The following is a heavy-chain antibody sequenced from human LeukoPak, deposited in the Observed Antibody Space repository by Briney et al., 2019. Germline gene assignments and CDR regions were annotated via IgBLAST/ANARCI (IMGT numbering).Heavy chain of an antibody. D-gene: IGHD2-2*01. CDR3: ARGTFYCSSTSCYRGIYYYYGMDV. V-gene: IGHV4-61*02. CDR1: GGSISSGGYY. J-gene: IGHJ6*02. Sequence: SQTLSLTCTVSGGSISSGGYYWSWIRQPAGKGLEWIGRIYTSGSTNYNPSLKSRVTISVDTSKNQFSLKLSSVTAADTAVYYCARGTFYCSSTSCYRGIYYYYGMDVWGQGTTVTVSS. CDR2: IYTSGST.